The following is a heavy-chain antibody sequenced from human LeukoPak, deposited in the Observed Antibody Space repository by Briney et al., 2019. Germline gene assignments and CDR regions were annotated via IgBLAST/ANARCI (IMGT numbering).Heavy chain of an antibody. Sequence: PSETLSLTCTVSSGSISSSSYYWGWIRQPPGKGLDWIGSIYYSGSTYYNPSLKSRVTISVDTSKNQFSLKLSSVTAADTAVYYCARETSMNWFDPWGQGTLVTVSS. D-gene: IGHD2/OR15-2a*01. CDR1: SGSISSSSYY. V-gene: IGHV4-39*01. J-gene: IGHJ5*02. CDR2: IYYSGST. CDR3: ARETSMNWFDP.